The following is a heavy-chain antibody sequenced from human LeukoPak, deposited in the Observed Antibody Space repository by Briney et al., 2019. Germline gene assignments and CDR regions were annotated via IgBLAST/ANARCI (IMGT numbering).Heavy chain of an antibody. Sequence: PSETLSLTCTVSGGSISSGGYYWSWIRQHPGKGLEWIGYIYYSGSTYYNPSLKSRVTISVDTSKYQFSLKLSSVAAADTAVYYCARHGIAAPGTVNWFDPWRQGTLVTVSS. J-gene: IGHJ5*02. D-gene: IGHD6-13*01. CDR3: ARHGIAAPGTVNWFDP. V-gene: IGHV4-31*03. CDR2: IYYSGST. CDR1: GGSISSGGYY.